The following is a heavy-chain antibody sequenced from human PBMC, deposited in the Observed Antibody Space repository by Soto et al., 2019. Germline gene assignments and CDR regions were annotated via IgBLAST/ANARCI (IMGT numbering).Heavy chain of an antibody. V-gene: IGHV1-8*01. CDR3: ARRRGSSSRTTPSWFDP. CDR2: MNPNSGNT. D-gene: IGHD6-13*01. Sequence: AASVKVSCKASGCTFTSYDINWVRQATGQGLEWMGWMNPNSGNTGYAQKFQGRVTMTRNTSISTAYMELSSLRSEDTAVYYCARRRGSSSRTTPSWFDPWGQGTLVTVSS. CDR1: GCTFTSYD. J-gene: IGHJ5*02.